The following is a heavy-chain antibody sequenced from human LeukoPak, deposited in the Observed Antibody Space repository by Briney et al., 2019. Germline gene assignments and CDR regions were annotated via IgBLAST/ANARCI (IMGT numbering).Heavy chain of an antibody. CDR3: ARGPVYSGYVDY. D-gene: IGHD5-12*01. Sequence: SETLSLTCTVSGGSISSYYWSWIRQPAGKGLEWIGRIYTSGSTNYNPSLKSRVTMSVDTSKNQLSLKLSSVTAADTAVYYCARGPVYSGYVDYWGQGTLVTVSP. V-gene: IGHV4-4*07. J-gene: IGHJ4*02. CDR1: GGSISSYY. CDR2: IYTSGST.